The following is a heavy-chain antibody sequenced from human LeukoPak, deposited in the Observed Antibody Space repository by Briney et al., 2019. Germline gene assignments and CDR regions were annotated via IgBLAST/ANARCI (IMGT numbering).Heavy chain of an antibody. CDR3: AREPRGGYVSSGVDV. V-gene: IGHV3-7*01. CDR1: GFTFSSYW. CDR2: IKQDGSEK. J-gene: IGHJ6*02. D-gene: IGHD5-12*01. Sequence: GGSLRLTCAASGFTFSSYWMSWVRQAPGKGLEWVANIKQDGSEKYYVDSVKGRFTISRDNAKNSLYLQMNSLRAEDTAVYYCAREPRGGYVSSGVDVWGQGTTVTVSS.